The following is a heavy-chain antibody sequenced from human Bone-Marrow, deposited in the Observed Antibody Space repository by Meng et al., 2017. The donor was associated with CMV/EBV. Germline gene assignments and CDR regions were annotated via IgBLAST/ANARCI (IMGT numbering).Heavy chain of an antibody. CDR3: ASLTYYDFWSGYSRVDY. J-gene: IGHJ4*02. V-gene: IGHV3-48*03. CDR2: ISSSGSTI. CDR1: GCTFSSYE. D-gene: IGHD3-3*01. Sequence: GGSLTLSCAASGCTFSSYEMNWVRQAPGKGLEWVSYISSSGSTIYDADSVKGRFTISRDNAKNSLYLQMNSLRAEDTAVYYCASLTYYDFWSGYSRVDYWGQGTLVTVSS.